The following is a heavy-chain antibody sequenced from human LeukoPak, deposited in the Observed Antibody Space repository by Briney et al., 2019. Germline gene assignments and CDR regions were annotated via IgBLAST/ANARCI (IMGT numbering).Heavy chain of an antibody. CDR1: GGSISSSSYY. V-gene: IGHV4-39*07. CDR2: IYYSGST. J-gene: IGHJ3*02. CDR3: ARGRHLGAFDI. Sequence: SDTLSLTCSVSGGSISSSSYYWGWIRQPPGKGLEWIGSIYYSGSTNYNPSLKSRVTISVDTSKNQFSLKLSSVTAADTAVYYCARGRHLGAFDIWGQGTMVTVSS. D-gene: IGHD7-27*01.